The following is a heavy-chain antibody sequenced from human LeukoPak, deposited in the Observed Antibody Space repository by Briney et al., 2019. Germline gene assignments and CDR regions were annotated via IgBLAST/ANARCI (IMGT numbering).Heavy chain of an antibody. CDR3: ARAVDLTYYYGSGLWVGGPDY. CDR2: IKSKTDGGTT. CDR1: GFTFSNAW. Sequence: GGSLRLSCAASGFTFSNAWMSWVRQAPGKGLEWVGRIKSKTDGGTTDYAAPVKGRFTISRDDSKNTLYLQMNSLKTEDTAVYYCARAVDLTYYYGSGLWVGGPDYWGQGTLVTVSS. J-gene: IGHJ4*02. V-gene: IGHV3-15*01. D-gene: IGHD3-10*01.